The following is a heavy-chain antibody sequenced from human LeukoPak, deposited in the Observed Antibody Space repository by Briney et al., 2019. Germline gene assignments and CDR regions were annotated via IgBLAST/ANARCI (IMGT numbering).Heavy chain of an antibody. CDR3: AKVRWDHRELLLALDY. J-gene: IGHJ4*02. Sequence: GGSLRLSCAASGFAFRSYDMHWVRQATGKGLEWVSGIGTAGEIYYPGSVKGRFTISRDNSKNTLYLQMNSLRAEDTAVYYCAKVRWDHRELLLALDYWGQGTLVTVSS. V-gene: IGHV3-13*01. CDR1: GFAFRSYD. CDR2: IGTAGEI. D-gene: IGHD1-26*01.